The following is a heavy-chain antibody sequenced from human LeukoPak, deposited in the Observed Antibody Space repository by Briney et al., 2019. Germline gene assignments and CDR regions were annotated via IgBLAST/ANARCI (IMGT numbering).Heavy chain of an antibody. CDR3: ARDSGGSPFDI. CDR2: IWADGTTK. J-gene: IGHJ3*02. V-gene: IGHV3-33*01. Sequence: PGGSLRLSCAASGFFLSSSGMHWVRQAPGKGLDWVAVIWADGTTKDYVDSVKGRFTISRDISKNTLYLEMNSLRAEDTAVYYCARDSGGSPFDIWGQGTMVTVSS. CDR1: GFFLSSSG. D-gene: IGHD3-10*01.